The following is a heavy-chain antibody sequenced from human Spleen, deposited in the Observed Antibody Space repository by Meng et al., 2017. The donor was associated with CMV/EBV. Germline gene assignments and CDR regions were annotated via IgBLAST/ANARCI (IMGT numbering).Heavy chain of an antibody. Sequence: GESLKISCAASGFPFSSFAMHWVRQAPGKGLEWVAYISSTGNTIFYADSVKGRFSISRDNAENSLHLRMNSLRAEDTALYYCAKDPYTNTEKGIDYWGQGTLVTVSS. CDR1: GFPFSSFA. CDR3: AKDPYTNTEKGIDY. D-gene: IGHD2-2*02. CDR2: ISSTGNTI. J-gene: IGHJ4*02. V-gene: IGHV3-48*01.